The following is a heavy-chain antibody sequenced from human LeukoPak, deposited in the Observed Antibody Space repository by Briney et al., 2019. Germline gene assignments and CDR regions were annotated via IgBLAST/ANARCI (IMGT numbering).Heavy chain of an antibody. Sequence: SVTVSGKPSGGTFSSYAISWVRQAPGQGLEWMGGIIPIFGTADYAQKFQGRVTITTDESTSTAYMELSSLRSEDTAVYYCARLGSSSSYFDYWGQGTLVTVSS. J-gene: IGHJ4*02. D-gene: IGHD6-6*01. CDR3: ARLGSSSSYFDY. CDR2: IIPIFGTA. CDR1: GGTFSSYA. V-gene: IGHV1-69*05.